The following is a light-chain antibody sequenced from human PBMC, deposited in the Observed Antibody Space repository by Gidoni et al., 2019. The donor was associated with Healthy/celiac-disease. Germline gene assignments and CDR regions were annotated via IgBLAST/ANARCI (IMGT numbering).Light chain of an antibody. CDR3: QQRSNWPPWT. J-gene: IGKJ1*01. Sequence: EIGLAQTPATLSLSPGESAPLASRANQSVSSYLAWYQQKPGQAPTLLIYDASNRATGIPARFSGSGSGTDFTLTISSLEPEDFAVYYCQQRSNWPPWTFGQGTKVEIK. CDR1: QSVSSY. CDR2: DAS. V-gene: IGKV3-11*01.